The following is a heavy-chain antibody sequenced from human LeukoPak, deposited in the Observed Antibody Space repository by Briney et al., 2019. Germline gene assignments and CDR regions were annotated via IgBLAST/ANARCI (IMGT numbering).Heavy chain of an antibody. CDR2: IIPIFAIV. D-gene: IGHD3-22*01. V-gene: IGHV1-69*04. CDR3: ARADSSGYSLDENFDY. J-gene: IGHJ4*02. CDR1: GGTHSSYA. Sequence: SVKVSCKASGGTHSSYALNWVRQDPGQGLEWIGRIIPIFAIVNYAQNFQGRVTITADKSTNTAYMELSSLRFEDTAFYYCARADSSGYSLDENFDYWGQGTLVTVSS.